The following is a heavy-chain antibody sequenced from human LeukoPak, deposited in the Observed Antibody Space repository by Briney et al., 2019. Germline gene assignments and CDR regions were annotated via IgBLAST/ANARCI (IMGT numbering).Heavy chain of an antibody. CDR2: ISYGGSNK. CDR3: AKSPAKYYYYGMDV. Sequence: PGRSLRLSCAASGFTFSSYGMHWVRQAPGKGLEWVAVISYGGSNKYYADSVKGRFTISRDNSKNTLYLQMNSLRAEDTAVYYCAKSPAKYYYYGMDVWGQGTTVTVSS. CDR1: GFTFSSYG. V-gene: IGHV3-30*18. J-gene: IGHJ6*02.